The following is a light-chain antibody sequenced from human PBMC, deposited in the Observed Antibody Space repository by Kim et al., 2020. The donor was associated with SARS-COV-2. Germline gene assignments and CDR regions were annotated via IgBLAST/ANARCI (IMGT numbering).Light chain of an antibody. Sequence: QTVVTQEPSLSVSPGGTVTLTCDLTSGSVSTNYYPSWYQQTPGQAPRALIYNTKTRSSGVPDRFSGSILRNRAALTITGAQAGDESVYYCVLYLDGAYWVFGGGTQRTVL. CDR3: VLYLDGAYWV. J-gene: IGLJ3*02. V-gene: IGLV8-61*01. CDR2: NTK. CDR1: SGSVSTNYY.